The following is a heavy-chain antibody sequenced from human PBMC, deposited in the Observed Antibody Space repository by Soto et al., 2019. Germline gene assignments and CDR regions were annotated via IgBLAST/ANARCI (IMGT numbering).Heavy chain of an antibody. CDR3: VRDRTKTLQEWFDP. CDR1: GASISGFY. J-gene: IGHJ5*02. V-gene: IGHV4-4*07. D-gene: IGHD1-1*01. CDR2: IYATGTT. Sequence: PSETLSLPGAVSGASISGFYWSWIRKSAGKGLEWIGRIYATGTTDYNPSLKSRVMMSVDTSKKQFSLKLRSVTAADTAVYYCVRDRTKTLQEWFDPWGQGISVIVS.